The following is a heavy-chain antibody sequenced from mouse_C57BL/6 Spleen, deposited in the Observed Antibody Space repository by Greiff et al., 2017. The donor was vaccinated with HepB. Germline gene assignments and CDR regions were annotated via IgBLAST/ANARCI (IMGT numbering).Heavy chain of an antibody. CDR1: GYTFTSYG. J-gene: IGHJ4*01. D-gene: IGHD2-5*01. CDR2: IYPRSGNT. V-gene: IGHV1-81*01. CDR3: ARNYYSNYGRVYYYAMDY. Sequence: QVQLQQSGAELARPGASVKLSCKASGYTFTSYGISWVKQRTGQGLEWIGEIYPRSGNTYYNEKFKGKATLTADKSSSTAYMELRSLTSEDAAVYFCARNYYSNYGRVYYYAMDYWGQGTSVTVSS.